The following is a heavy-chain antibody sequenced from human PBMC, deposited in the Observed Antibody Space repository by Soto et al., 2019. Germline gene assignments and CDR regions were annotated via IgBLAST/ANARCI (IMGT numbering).Heavy chain of an antibody. CDR3: TRGNWNLDY. CDR1: GVTFSNYV. V-gene: IGHV3-49*03. Sequence: GGSLRLSCAASGVTFSNYVMSWFRQAPGKGLEWVGFIRSKAYGGTTEYAASVKGRFTISRDDSKSIAYLRMNSLKTEDTAVYYCTRGNWNLDYWGQGTLVTVSS. J-gene: IGHJ4*02. CDR2: IRSKAYGGTT. D-gene: IGHD1-20*01.